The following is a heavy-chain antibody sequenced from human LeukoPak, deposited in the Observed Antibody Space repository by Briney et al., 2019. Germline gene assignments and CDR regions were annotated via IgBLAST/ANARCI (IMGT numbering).Heavy chain of an antibody. J-gene: IGHJ6*02. D-gene: IGHD3-10*01. V-gene: IGHV4-38-2*02. Sequence: SETLSLTCTVPGYSISSGYYWGWIRQPPGKGLEWIGIIYHSGSTYYNPSLKSRVTISVDTSKNQFSLKLSSVTAADTAVYYYARDDYGSGSYYYYYYGMDVWGQGTTVTVSS. CDR2: IYHSGST. CDR1: GYSISSGYY. CDR3: ARDDYGSGSYYYYYYGMDV.